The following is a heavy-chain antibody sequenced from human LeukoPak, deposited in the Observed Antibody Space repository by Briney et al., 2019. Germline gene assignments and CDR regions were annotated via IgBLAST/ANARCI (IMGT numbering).Heavy chain of an antibody. CDR3: ARDWTPKPLPHAFDI. V-gene: IGHV3-21*01. J-gene: IGHJ3*02. D-gene: IGHD3/OR15-3a*01. CDR2: ISSSSSYI. Sequence: GGSLRLSCAASGFTFSSYSMNWVRQAPGKGLEWVSSISSSSSYIYYADSVKGRFTISRDNAKNSLYLQMNSLRAEDTAVYYCARDWTPKPLPHAFDIWGQGRMVTVSS. CDR1: GFTFSSYS.